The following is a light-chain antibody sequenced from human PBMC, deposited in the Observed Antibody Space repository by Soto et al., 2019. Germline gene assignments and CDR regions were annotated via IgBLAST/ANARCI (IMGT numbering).Light chain of an antibody. CDR3: SSYTSSNTVV. CDR2: EVS. CDR1: SSDVGAYNY. V-gene: IGLV2-14*01. J-gene: IGLJ2*01. Sequence: QSALTQPASVSGSPGQSITISCTGSSSDVGAYNYVSWYQHHPGKAPKLMIYEVSNRPSGLSNRFSGSKSGNTASLTISGLQAEDEADYYCSSYTSSNTVVFGGGTKVTVL.